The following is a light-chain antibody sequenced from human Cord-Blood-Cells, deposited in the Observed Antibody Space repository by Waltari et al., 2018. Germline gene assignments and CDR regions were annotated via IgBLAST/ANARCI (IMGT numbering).Light chain of an antibody. J-gene: IGKJ4*01. Sequence: DIQMTQSPSSLSASVGDRVPITCRASQGISNYLACYQQKPGKVPKLLIYAASTLQSGVPSRFSGSGSGTDFTLTISSLQPEDVATYYCQKYNSALTFGGGTKVEIK. CDR3: QKYNSALT. CDR2: AAS. V-gene: IGKV1-27*01. CDR1: QGISNY.